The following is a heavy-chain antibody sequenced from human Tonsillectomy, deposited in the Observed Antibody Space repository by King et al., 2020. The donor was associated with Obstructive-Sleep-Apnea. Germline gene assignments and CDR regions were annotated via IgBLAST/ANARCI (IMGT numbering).Heavy chain of an antibody. J-gene: IGHJ4*02. Sequence: VQLVESGGGVVQPGRSLRLSCAASGFTFSSYAMHWVRQAPDKELEWVAIISYDGSNKYYADSVKGRFTISRDNSKNTLYLQMNSLRGEDTAVYYCARGFLAAYSGFDLLSDPAYWDQGALVTVSS. V-gene: IGHV3-30*04. CDR2: ISYDGSNK. D-gene: IGHD5-12*01. CDR3: ARGFLAAYSGFDLLSDPAY. CDR1: GFTFSSYA.